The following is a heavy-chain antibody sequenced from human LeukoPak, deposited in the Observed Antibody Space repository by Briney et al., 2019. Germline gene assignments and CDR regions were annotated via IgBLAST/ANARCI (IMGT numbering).Heavy chain of an antibody. Sequence: GGSLRLSCAASGFTFSNYAMSWVRQAPGKGLEWVISGSGSNTYYADSVKGRFTISRDNAKNSLYLQMNSLRAEDTAVYYCASYIVGPTLDYWGQGTLVTVSS. V-gene: IGHV3-48*03. D-gene: IGHD1-26*01. J-gene: IGHJ4*02. CDR3: ASYIVGPTLDY. CDR2: SGSGSNT. CDR1: GFTFSNYA.